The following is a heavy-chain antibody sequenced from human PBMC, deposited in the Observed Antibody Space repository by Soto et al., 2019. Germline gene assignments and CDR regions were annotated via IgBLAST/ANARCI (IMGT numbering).Heavy chain of an antibody. CDR1: GGTFSNYV. V-gene: IGHV1-69*06. J-gene: IGHJ2*01. Sequence: ASVKVSCKASGGTFSNYVVNWVRQAPGQGLEWMGRIIPISGAANYAQKFQGRVTITADKSTSTSYMELSSLRSEDTAVYYCARRLRYFDWLLDSDNWYFDLWGRGTLVTVSS. CDR2: IIPISGAA. CDR3: ARRLRYFDWLLDSDNWYFDL. D-gene: IGHD3-9*01.